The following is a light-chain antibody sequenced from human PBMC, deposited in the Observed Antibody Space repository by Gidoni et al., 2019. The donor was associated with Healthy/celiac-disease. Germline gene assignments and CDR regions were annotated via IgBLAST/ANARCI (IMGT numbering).Light chain of an antibody. J-gene: IGKJ4*01. CDR1: QSISSW. CDR3: QQYNSYSRT. CDR2: KAS. Sequence: DIQMTQSPSTLSASVGDRVTITCRASQSISSWLPWYQQKPGKAPKLLIYKASSLESGVPSRCSGSGSGTEFTLTISSLQPDDFATYYRQQYNSYSRTFGGGTKVEIK. V-gene: IGKV1-5*03.